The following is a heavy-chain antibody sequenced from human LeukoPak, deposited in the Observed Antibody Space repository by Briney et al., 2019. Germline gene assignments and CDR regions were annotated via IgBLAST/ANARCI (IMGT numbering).Heavy chain of an antibody. V-gene: IGHV3-23*01. CDR1: GFTFSSYA. J-gene: IGHJ4*02. CDR2: ISGSGGST. Sequence: GGSLRLSCAASGFTFSSYAMSWVRQAPGKGLEWVSAISGSGGSTYYADSVKGRFTISRDNHKNTLYLQMNSLRAEDTAVYYCARAGWRGGYDLSVHWGQGTLVTVSS. CDR3: ARAGWRGGYDLSVH. D-gene: IGHD5-12*01.